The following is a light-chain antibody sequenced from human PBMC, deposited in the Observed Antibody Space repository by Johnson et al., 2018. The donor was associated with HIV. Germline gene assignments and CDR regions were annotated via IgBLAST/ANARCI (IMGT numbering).Light chain of an antibody. CDR1: SSNIGNNY. Sequence: QSVLTQPPSVSAAPGQKVTISCSGSSSNIGNNYVSWYKQLPGTAPKLLIYENTKRPSGIPDRFSGSKSGTSATLGITGLQTGDEGDYYCATWDSSLSAPYVFGTGTKVTVL. V-gene: IGLV1-51*02. CDR3: ATWDSSLSAPYV. CDR2: ENT. J-gene: IGLJ1*01.